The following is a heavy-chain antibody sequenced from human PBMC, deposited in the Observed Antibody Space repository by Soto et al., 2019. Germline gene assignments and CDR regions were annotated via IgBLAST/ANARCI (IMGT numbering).Heavy chain of an antibody. CDR3: ARESHDILTGPSWVWYFDR. V-gene: IGHV4-34*01. J-gene: IGHJ2*01. CDR1: GGSFSGYY. Sequence: QVQLQQWGAGPLRPLETLSLTCGVSGGSFSGYYWAWILQSPGKGLEWIGEINDRGSINYNPSLKSRVSISVDPSQSHASMNLRSVTAADTAGYDCARESHDILTGPSWVWYFDRWGRGTLVTVSS. D-gene: IGHD3-9*01. CDR2: INDRGSI.